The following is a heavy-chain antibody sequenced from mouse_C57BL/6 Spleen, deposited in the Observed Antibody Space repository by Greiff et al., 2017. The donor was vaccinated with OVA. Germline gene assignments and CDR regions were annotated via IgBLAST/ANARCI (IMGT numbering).Heavy chain of an antibody. D-gene: IGHD3-3*01. Sequence: VQLQQPGAELVMPGASVKLSCKASGYTFTSYWMHWVKQRPGQGLEWIGEIDPSDSYTNYNQKFKGKSTLTVDKSSSTAYMQLSSLTSEDSAVYYCEGWGLGLADWGKGTLVTVAA. J-gene: IGHJ3*01. CDR2: IDPSDSYT. CDR3: EGWGLGLAD. V-gene: IGHV1-69*01. CDR1: GYTFTSYW.